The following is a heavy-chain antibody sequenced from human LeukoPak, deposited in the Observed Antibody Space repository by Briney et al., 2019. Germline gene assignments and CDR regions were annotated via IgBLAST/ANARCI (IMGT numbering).Heavy chain of an antibody. J-gene: IGHJ6*04. CDR3: ARGVVVVAATVDYYYGMDV. D-gene: IGHD2-15*01. Sequence: SVKVSCKASGGTFSSYAISWVRQAPGQGLEWMGGIIPIFGTANYAQKFQGRVTITADKSTGTAYMELSSLRSEDTAVYYCARGVVVVAATVDYYYGMDVWGKGTTVTVSS. CDR2: IIPIFGTA. CDR1: GGTFSSYA. V-gene: IGHV1-69*06.